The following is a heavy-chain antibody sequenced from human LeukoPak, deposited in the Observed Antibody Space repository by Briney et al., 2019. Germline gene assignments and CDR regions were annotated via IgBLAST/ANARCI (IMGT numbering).Heavy chain of an antibody. J-gene: IGHJ4*02. CDR3: AKVLSGSYSGFDY. Sequence: GGSLRLSCAASGFTFSTYWMGWVRQAPGKGLEWVAKIKPDGSEKDHVDSVKGRFTISRDNAKNTLYLQMNSLRAEDTAVYYCAKVLSGSYSGFDYWGQGTLVTVSS. D-gene: IGHD1-26*01. CDR1: GFTFSTYW. V-gene: IGHV3-7*01. CDR2: IKPDGSEK.